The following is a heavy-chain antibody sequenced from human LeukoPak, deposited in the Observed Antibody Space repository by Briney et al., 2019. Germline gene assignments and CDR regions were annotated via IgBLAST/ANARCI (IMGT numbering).Heavy chain of an antibody. D-gene: IGHD5-18*01. CDR1: GYTFTSYG. J-gene: IGHJ6*02. CDR2: ISAYNGNT. CDR3: ARDGVAAMVPYYYGMDV. Sequence: ASVKVSCKASGYTFTSYGISWVRQAPGQGLEWMGWISAYNGNTNYAQKLRGRVTMTTDTSTSTAYMELRSLRSDDTAVYYCARDGVAAMVPYYYGMDVWGQGTTVTVSS. V-gene: IGHV1-18*01.